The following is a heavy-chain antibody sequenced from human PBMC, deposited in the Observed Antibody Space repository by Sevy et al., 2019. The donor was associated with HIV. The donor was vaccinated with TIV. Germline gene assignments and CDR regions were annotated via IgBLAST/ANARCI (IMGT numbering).Heavy chain of an antibody. CDR2: ISGSGGST. CDR3: AKDQRKKDQTHPTAKSEYFQH. CDR1: GFTFSSYA. J-gene: IGHJ1*01. V-gene: IGHV3-23*01. Sequence: GGSLRLSCAASGFTFSSYAMSWVRQAPGKGLEWVSAISGSGGSTYYADSVKGRFTISRDNSKNTLYLQMNSLRAEDTAVYYCAKDQRKKDQTHPTAKSEYFQHWGQGTLVTVSS.